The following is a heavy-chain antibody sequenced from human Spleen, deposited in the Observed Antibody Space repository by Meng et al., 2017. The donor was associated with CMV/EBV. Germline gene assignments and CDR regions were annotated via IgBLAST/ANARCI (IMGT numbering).Heavy chain of an antibody. CDR3: ARDMTGYESAFDH. J-gene: IGHJ4*02. CDR2: ILPYNGNT. CDR1: GYTFTSYG. D-gene: IGHD2-15*01. V-gene: IGHV1-18*01. Sequence: GESLKISCKASGYTFTSYGLSWVRQAPGQGLEWMGYILPYNGNTHYAQKVQGRVTLTRDTSTNTAYMELTSLRSDDTAVYFCARDMTGYESAFDHWGQGTVVTVSS.